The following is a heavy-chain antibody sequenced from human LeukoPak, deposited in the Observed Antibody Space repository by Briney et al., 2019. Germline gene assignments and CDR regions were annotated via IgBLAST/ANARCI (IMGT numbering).Heavy chain of an antibody. D-gene: IGHD6-19*01. J-gene: IGHJ3*02. CDR3: ASPISGHSFDI. CDR2: LYTSGSA. Sequence: AGGSLCRSCSASGLSISSSYMSWVRQAPGKGLAWVSILYTSGSAYYADSAKGRFTTSRDNSKNTLYLQMNSLTAEDTAVYYCASPISGHSFDIWGQGTLVTVSS. V-gene: IGHV3-53*01. CDR1: GLSISSSY.